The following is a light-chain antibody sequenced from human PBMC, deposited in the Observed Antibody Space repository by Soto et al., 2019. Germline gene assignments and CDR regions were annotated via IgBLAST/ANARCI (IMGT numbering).Light chain of an antibody. CDR3: CSYAGSSTFLV. V-gene: IGLV2-23*02. CDR1: SSDVRSYNL. Sequence: QSVLTQPASVSGSPGQSITISCTGTSSDVRSYNLVSWYQQHPGKAPKLMIYEVSKRPSGVSNRFSGSKSGNTASLTISGLQAEDEADYYCCSYAGSSTFLVFGGGTKVTVL. CDR2: EVS. J-gene: IGLJ2*01.